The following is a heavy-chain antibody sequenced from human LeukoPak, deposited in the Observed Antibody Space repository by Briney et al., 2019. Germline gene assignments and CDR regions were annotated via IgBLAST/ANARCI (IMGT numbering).Heavy chain of an antibody. CDR2: INVGNANT. V-gene: IGHV1-3*01. CDR3: ARDEAYGDYNRIDY. J-gene: IGHJ4*02. Sequence: GASVKVSCKASGYSFTNHAIHWVRQAPGQRLEWMGWINVGNANTKYSQMFQGRVTITRDTSTSTAYMELRSLRSDDTAVYYCARDEAYGDYNRIDYWGQGTLVTVSS. CDR1: GYSFTNHA. D-gene: IGHD4-17*01.